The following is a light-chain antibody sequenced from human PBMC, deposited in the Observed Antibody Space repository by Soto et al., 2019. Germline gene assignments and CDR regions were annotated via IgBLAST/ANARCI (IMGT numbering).Light chain of an antibody. CDR3: AAWDDSSYV. J-gene: IGLJ1*01. CDR2: SNN. Sequence: QSVLTQPPSASGTPGQRVTISCSGSSSNIGSNTVNWYQQLPGTAPKLLIYSNNQRPPGVPDRFSGSKSGTSASLAISGLQSEDEADYYCAAWDDSSYVFGIGTKVTVL. V-gene: IGLV1-44*01. CDR1: SSNIGSNT.